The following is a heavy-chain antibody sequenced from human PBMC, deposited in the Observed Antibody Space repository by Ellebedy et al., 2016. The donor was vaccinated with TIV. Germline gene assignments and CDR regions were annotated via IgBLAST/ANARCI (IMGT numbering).Heavy chain of an antibody. CDR2: IEQDGSKK. V-gene: IGHV3-7*01. D-gene: IGHD6-19*01. J-gene: IGHJ4*02. CDR3: ARVGYNGWDFDY. CDR1: GFTFSSYW. Sequence: GESLKISCAASGFTFSSYWITWVRQAPGKGLEWVAIIEQDGSKKYYVDSVKGRFTISRDNAQNSLYPQMNSLRAEDTAVYYCARVGYNGWDFDYWGQGTLVTVSS.